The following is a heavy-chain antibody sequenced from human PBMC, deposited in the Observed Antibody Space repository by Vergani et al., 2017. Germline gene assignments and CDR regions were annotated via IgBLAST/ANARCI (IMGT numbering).Heavy chain of an antibody. CDR2: IYYSGST. J-gene: IGHJ3*02. V-gene: IGHV4-31*01. CDR3: AREGSGSKTDAFDI. D-gene: IGHD5-12*01. CDR1: GGSISSGGYY. Sequence: QVQLQESGPGLVKPSQTLSLTCTVSGGSISSGGYYWSWIRQHPGKGLEWIGYIYYSGSTYYNPSLKSLVTISVDTSKNQFSLKLSSVTAADTAVYYCAREGSGSKTDAFDIWGQGTMVTVSS.